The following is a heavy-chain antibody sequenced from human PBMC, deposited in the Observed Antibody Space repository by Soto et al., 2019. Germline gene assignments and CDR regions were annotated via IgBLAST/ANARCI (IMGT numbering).Heavy chain of an antibody. J-gene: IGHJ4*02. V-gene: IGHV4-59*01. Sequence: QVQLQESGPGLVKPSETLSLTCTVSGGSITSYFWSWIRQAPGKGLEWIGSIDYSGTSNYNPSLKSRLTMSIDTSRNQFSVKLTSVTAADTAVYFCARDVTSGYDVAFDYWGQGALVTVST. D-gene: IGHD5-12*01. CDR2: IDYSGTS. CDR3: ARDVTSGYDVAFDY. CDR1: GGSITSYF.